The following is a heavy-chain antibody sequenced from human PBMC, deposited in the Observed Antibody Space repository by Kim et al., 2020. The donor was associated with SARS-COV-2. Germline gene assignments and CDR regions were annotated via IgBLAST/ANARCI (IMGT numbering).Heavy chain of an antibody. CDR3: ARDIGSGPSENYYYYYGLDV. V-gene: IGHV3-30-3*01. D-gene: IGHD1-26*01. J-gene: IGHJ6*02. CDR1: GFIFSNYA. Sequence: GGSLRLSCAASGFIFSNYAMHWVRQAPGKGLEWVAVISYDGSNKYYADYVKGRFTISRDNSRNTLYLQMNSLSAEDTAVYYCARDIGSGPSENYYYYYGLDVWGQGTTVTVSS. CDR2: ISYDGSNK.